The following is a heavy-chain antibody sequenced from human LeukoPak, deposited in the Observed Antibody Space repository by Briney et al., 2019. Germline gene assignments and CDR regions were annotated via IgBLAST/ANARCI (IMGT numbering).Heavy chain of an antibody. V-gene: IGHV4-39*01. CDR2: IYYSGST. J-gene: IGHJ4*02. CDR3: ARGAKEYGSGSFDY. CDR1: GGSISSSSYY. Sequence: PSETLSLTCTVSGGSISSSSYYWGWIRQPPGKGLEWIGSIYYSGSTYYNPSLKSRVTISVDTSKNQFSLKLSSVTAADTAVYYCARGAKEYGSGSFDYWGQGTLVTVSS. D-gene: IGHD3-10*01.